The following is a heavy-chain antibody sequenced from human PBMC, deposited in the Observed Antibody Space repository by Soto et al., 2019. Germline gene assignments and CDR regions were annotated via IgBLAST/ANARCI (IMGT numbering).Heavy chain of an antibody. CDR2: IYHSGNT. CDR1: GGSISTNNW. D-gene: IGHD1-26*01. CDR3: ARERGAGTYQGFDY. Sequence: QVQLQESGPGLVKPSGTLSLTCAVSGGSISTNNWWHWXRQPPGKGLEWIGEIYHSGNTNYSPSLKSRVTMSVDQSKNQFSLSLTSVTAADTAVYYCARERGAGTYQGFDYWGQGTLVTVSS. J-gene: IGHJ4*02. V-gene: IGHV4-4*02.